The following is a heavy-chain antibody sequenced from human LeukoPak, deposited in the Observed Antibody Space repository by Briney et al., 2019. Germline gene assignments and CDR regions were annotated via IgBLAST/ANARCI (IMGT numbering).Heavy chain of an antibody. D-gene: IGHD5-24*01. J-gene: IGHJ4*02. Sequence: PGGSLRLSCAASGFTFSSYSMNWVRQAPGKGLEWVSSISSSSSYIYYADSVKGRFTISRDNAKNSLYLQMNSPRAEDTAVYYCARDMMATIIGFDYWGQGTLVTVSS. CDR3: ARDMMATIIGFDY. CDR2: ISSSSSYI. V-gene: IGHV3-21*01. CDR1: GFTFSSYS.